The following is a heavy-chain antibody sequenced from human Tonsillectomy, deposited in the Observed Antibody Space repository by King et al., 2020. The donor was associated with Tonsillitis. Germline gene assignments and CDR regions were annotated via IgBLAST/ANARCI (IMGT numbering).Heavy chain of an antibody. Sequence: QLVQSGAEVKKPGSSVKVSCKASGGTFSSYAISWVRQAPGQGLEWMGGIIPIFGTANYAQKFQGRVTITADESTSTAYMELSSLRSEDTAVYYCAGDLIRGYSGYDYDYYYGMDVWGQGTTVTVSS. CDR1: GGTFSSYA. CDR3: AGDLIRGYSGYDYDYYYGMDV. D-gene: IGHD5-12*01. J-gene: IGHJ6*02. CDR2: IIPIFGTA. V-gene: IGHV1-69*01.